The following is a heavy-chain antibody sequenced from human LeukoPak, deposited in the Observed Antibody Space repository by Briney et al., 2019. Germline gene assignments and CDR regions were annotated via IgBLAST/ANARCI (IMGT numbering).Heavy chain of an antibody. D-gene: IGHD5-24*01. CDR1: GFTFSSYS. J-gene: IGHJ4*02. CDR2: ISSSSSYI. CDR3: ARGILEMATINPGDY. V-gene: IGHV3-21*01. Sequence: GGSLRLSCAASGFTFSSYSMNWVRQAPGKGLEWVSSISSSSSYIYYADSVKGRFTISRDNAKSSLFLQMNTLRAEDTAVYYCARGILEMATINPGDYWGQGTLVTVSS.